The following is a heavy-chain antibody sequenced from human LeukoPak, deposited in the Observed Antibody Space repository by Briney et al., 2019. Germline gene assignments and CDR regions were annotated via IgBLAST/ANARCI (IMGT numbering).Heavy chain of an antibody. CDR3: VRAADIVVVPAAMGLGNWFDP. CDR1: GYTFTSYG. CDR2: ISAYNGNT. V-gene: IGHV1-18*01. J-gene: IGHJ5*02. Sequence: VASVKVSCKASGYTFTSYGISWVRQTPGQGLEWMGRISAYNGNTNYAQKLQGRVTMTTDTSTSTAYMELRSLRSDDTAVYYCVRAADIVVVPAAMGLGNWFDPWGQGTLVTVSS. D-gene: IGHD2-2*01.